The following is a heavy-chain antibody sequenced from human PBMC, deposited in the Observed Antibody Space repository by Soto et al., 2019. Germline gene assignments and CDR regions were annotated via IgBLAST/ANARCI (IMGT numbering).Heavy chain of an antibody. D-gene: IGHD3-10*01. Sequence: PSETLSLTCAVYGGSFSGYYWSWIRQPPGKGLEWIGEINHSGSTNYNPSLKSRVTISVDTSKNQFSLKLSSVTAADTAVYYCAIDPAGMAPGYWGQGTLVTVSS. CDR3: AIDPAGMAPGY. J-gene: IGHJ4*02. V-gene: IGHV4-34*01. CDR2: INHSGST. CDR1: GGSFSGYY.